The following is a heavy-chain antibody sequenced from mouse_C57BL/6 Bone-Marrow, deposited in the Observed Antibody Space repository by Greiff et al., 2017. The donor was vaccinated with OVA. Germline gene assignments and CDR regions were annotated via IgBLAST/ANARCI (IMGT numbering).Heavy chain of an antibody. V-gene: IGHV1-69*01. J-gene: IGHJ3*01. CDR2: IDPSDSYT. CDR3: ARMGYGSCFSWFAY. CDR1: GYTFTSYW. Sequence: QVQLQQPGAELVMPGASVKLSCKASGYTFTSYWMHWVKQRPGQGLEWIGEIDPSDSYTNYNQKFKGKSTLTVDKSSSTAYMQLSSLTSEDSAVYYCARMGYGSCFSWFAYWGQGTLVTVSA. D-gene: IGHD1-1*01.